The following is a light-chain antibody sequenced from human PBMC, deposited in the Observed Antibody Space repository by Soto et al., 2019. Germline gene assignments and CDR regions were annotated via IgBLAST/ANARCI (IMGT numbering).Light chain of an antibody. CDR3: QQYGSSPPYT. Sequence: EIVLTQSPGTLSLSPGERATLSCRASQSVSSNYLAWYQHKPGQAPRLLIFAASIRATGITDRFSGSGSGTDFTLTISRLEPEDFALYYCQQYGSSPPYTFGQGAELEIK. V-gene: IGKV3-20*01. CDR2: AAS. CDR1: QSVSSNY. J-gene: IGKJ2*01.